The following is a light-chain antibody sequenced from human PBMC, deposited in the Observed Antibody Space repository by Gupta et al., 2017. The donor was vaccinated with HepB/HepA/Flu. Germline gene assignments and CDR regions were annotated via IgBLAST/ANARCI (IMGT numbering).Light chain of an antibody. Sequence: QSVLTQPPSASGTPGQRVTISCSGSSSNIGSNTVNWYQQLPGAAPKLLIYSNNQRPSGVPDRFSGYKSGTSASLAISGLQSEDEADYYGAAWHDSLIGYVFGTGTKVTVL. CDR2: SNN. CDR1: SSNIGSNT. CDR3: AAWHDSLIGYV. J-gene: IGLJ1*01. V-gene: IGLV1-44*01.